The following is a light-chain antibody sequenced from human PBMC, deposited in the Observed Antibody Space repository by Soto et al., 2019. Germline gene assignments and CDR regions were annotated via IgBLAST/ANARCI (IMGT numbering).Light chain of an antibody. J-gene: IGLJ2*01. CDR3: SSYTSDKTRVL. CDR2: DVI. CDR1: SSDIGGHNY. Sequence: QSVLTQPASVSGSPGQSITISCTGTSSDIGGHNYVSWYQQHPGKVPKLIIYDVIDRPSGVSTRFSGSKTGNTASLTISGLQAEDEADYYCSSYTSDKTRVLFGGGTKLTVL. V-gene: IGLV2-14*03.